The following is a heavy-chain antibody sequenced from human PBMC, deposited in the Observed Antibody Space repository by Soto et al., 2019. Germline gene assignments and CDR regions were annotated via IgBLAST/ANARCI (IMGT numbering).Heavy chain of an antibody. CDR2: IWYDGSNK. J-gene: IGHJ4*02. Sequence: PVGSLRLSCAASGFTFSSYGMHWVRQAPGKGLEWVAVIWYDGSNKYYADSVKGRFTISRDNSKNTLYLQMNSLRAEDTAVYYCARTYYDSSGYYDYWGQGTLVTVPQ. CDR3: ARTYYDSSGYYDY. D-gene: IGHD3-22*01. CDR1: GFTFSSYG. V-gene: IGHV3-33*01.